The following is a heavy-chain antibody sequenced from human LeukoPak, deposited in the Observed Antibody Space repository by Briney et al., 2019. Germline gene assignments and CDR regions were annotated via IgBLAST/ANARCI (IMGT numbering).Heavy chain of an antibody. CDR2: MYLSGTT. CDR1: GDSINGLDL. Sequence: SETLSLTCTVSGDSINGLDLWSWVRQPPGKGLEWIGEMYLSGTTHSNPSVKSRVTISIDKSKNQFFLNLSSVTAAGTAVYYCAGLVGRYSSGLYYYYFDYWGQGTLVTVSS. D-gene: IGHD3-22*01. CDR3: AGLVGRYSSGLYYYYFDY. J-gene: IGHJ4*02. V-gene: IGHV4-4*02.